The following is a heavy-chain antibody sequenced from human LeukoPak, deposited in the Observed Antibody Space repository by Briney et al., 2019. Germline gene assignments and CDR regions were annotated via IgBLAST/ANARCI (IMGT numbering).Heavy chain of an antibody. CDR2: IYSIGST. Sequence: PSETLSLTCTVSGDSISSYCWSWIRQPAGKGLEWIGRIYSIGSTDYNPSLKSRVTMSVDTSKNQFSLKLSSVSAADTAVYYCARGPWRSGFDYWGQGTLVTVSS. CDR3: ARGPWRSGFDY. D-gene: IGHD3-3*01. CDR1: GDSISSYC. V-gene: IGHV4-4*07. J-gene: IGHJ4*02.